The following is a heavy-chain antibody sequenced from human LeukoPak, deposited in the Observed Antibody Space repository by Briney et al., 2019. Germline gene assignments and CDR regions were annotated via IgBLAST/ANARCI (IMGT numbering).Heavy chain of an antibody. J-gene: IGHJ5*02. CDR2: VSHSRNT. CDR1: GGSFSGYY. Sequence: PSETLPLTCAVSGGSFSGYYWSWVRQPPGGGLAWIGEVSHSRNTNYHPSLKSRVTLSLDTSKNQFSLKLTSVTAADTAVYYCARGSPRDYDSSGYYYGLDPWGQGTLVAVSS. V-gene: IGHV4-34*01. D-gene: IGHD3-22*01. CDR3: ARGSPRDYDSSGYYYGLDP.